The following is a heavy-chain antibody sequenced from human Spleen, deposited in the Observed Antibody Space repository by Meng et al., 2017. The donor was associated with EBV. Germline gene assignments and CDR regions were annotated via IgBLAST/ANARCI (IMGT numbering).Heavy chain of an antibody. J-gene: IGHJ4*02. V-gene: IGHV7-4-1*02. CDR1: ACSCTNYS. Sequence: CNGSACSCTNYSTSRLRHPPGHGLECMGRINTSTALSTSAHGFTGRFVLCMYTSVRSAYLQTINATAEDTAVYYCVRDATDYFDYWGQGTLVTVSS. CDR2: INTSTALS. D-gene: IGHD2-15*01. CDR3: VRDATDYFDY.